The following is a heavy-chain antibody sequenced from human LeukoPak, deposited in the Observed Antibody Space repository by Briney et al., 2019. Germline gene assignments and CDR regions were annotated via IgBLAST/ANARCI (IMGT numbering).Heavy chain of an antibody. J-gene: IGHJ6*04. CDR3: ARVTEIVATSHYYGMDV. CDR2: ISAYNGNT. D-gene: IGHD5-12*01. V-gene: IGHV1-18*04. Sequence: ASVKVSYKASGYSFTGYGINWVRQAPGQGLEWMGWISAYNGNTNYAQKVQGRVTMTTDTSTSTAHMELRSLRSDDKAVYYCARVTEIVATSHYYGMDVWGKGTTVTVSS. CDR1: GYSFTGYG.